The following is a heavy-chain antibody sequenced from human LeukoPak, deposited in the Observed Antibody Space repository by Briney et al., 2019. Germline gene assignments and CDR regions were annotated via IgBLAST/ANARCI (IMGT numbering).Heavy chain of an antibody. Sequence: PSETLSLTCTVSGSSISSYYWTWIRQPAGKGLEWIGRIYTSGSTNYNPSLKSRVTMSVDTSKNQFSLKLTSVTAADTAVYYCARQNRAAFDIWGQGTMVTVSS. CDR3: ARQNRAAFDI. J-gene: IGHJ3*02. CDR2: IYTSGST. CDR1: GSSISSYY. D-gene: IGHD1-14*01. V-gene: IGHV4-4*07.